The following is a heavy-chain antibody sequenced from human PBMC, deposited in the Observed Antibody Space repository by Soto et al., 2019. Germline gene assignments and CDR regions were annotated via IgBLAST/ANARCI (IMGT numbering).Heavy chain of an antibody. CDR2: IYWDDDK. CDR3: AHIPNYYQYDWFDP. V-gene: IGHV2-5*02. J-gene: IGHJ5*02. D-gene: IGHD3-16*01. CDR1: VFSLTTRGVG. Sequence: QITLKESGPTLVKPTQTLTLTCTFSVFSLTTRGVGVAWIRQPPGKALECLALIYWDDDKRYSPSLQSRLSITKDTSKNLVVLTMTNVDPVDTATYYCAHIPNYYQYDWFDPWGQGTLVSVSS.